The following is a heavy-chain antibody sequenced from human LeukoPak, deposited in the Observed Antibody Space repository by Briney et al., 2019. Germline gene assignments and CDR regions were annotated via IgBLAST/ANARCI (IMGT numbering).Heavy chain of an antibody. D-gene: IGHD3-10*01. CDR1: GFSFSSYE. J-gene: IGHJ4*02. Sequence: PGGSLRLSCAASGFSFSSYEMNWVRQGPGKGLEWVSYISGSGTTIYYADSVRGRFTISRDNAKNSLYLQLSSLRAEDTAVYYCARGEYDWGQGTLVTVSS. CDR2: ISGSGTTI. CDR3: ARGEYD. V-gene: IGHV3-48*03.